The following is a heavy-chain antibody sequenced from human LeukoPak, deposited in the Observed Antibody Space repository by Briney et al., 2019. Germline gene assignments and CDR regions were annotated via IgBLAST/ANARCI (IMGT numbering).Heavy chain of an antibody. CDR1: GFTFSSYA. CDR3: AKVLSLYSSGWYPYFDY. J-gene: IGHJ4*02. D-gene: IGHD6-19*01. CDR2: ISGSGGST. V-gene: IGHV3-23*01. Sequence: GGSLRLSCAASGFTFSSYAMSWVRQAPGKGLEWVSAISGSGGSTYYADSVKGRFTISRDNSKNTLYLQMNSLRAEDTAVYYCAKVLSLYSSGWYPYFDYWGQGTLVTVSS.